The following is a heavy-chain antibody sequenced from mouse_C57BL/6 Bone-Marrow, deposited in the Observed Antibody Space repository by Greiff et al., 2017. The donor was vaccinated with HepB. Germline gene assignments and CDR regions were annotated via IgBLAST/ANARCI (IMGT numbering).Heavy chain of an antibody. CDR1: GYTFTSYG. CDR3: ARCPLIYYYGYFDY. D-gene: IGHD1-1*01. V-gene: IGHV1-81*01. CDR2: IYPRSGNT. J-gene: IGHJ2*01. Sequence: VQLQQSGAELARPGASVKLSCKASGYTFTSYGISWVKQRTGQGLEWIGEIYPRSGNTYYNEKFKGKATLTADKSSSTAYMELRSLTSEDSAVYFCARCPLIYYYGYFDYGGQGTALTVSS.